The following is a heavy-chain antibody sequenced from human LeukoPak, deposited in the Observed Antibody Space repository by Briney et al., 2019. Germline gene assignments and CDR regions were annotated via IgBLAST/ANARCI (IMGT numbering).Heavy chain of an antibody. D-gene: IGHD1-26*01. V-gene: IGHV4-61*08. CDR2: IYYSGST. J-gene: IGHJ5*02. CDR3: ASTSGSYLNWFDP. Sequence: PSQTLSLTCTVSGGSISSGGYYWSWIRQPPGKGLEWIGYIYYSGSTNYNPSLKSRVTISVDTSKNQFSLKLSSVTAADTAVYYCASTSGSYLNWFDPWGQGTLVTVSS. CDR1: GGSISSGGYY.